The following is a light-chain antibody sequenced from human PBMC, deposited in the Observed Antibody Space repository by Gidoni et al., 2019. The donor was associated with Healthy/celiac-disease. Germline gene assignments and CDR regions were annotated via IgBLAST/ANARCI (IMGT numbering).Light chain of an antibody. CDR1: QSVSYY. CDR3: QQRSNWPLT. CDR2: DAS. J-gene: IGKJ4*01. V-gene: IGKV3-11*01. Sequence: EIVLTQSPASLSLSPGERATLSCRASQSVSYYLAWYQQKPGQAPRLLIYDASNRATGIPARFSGSGSGTDFTLTISSLEPEDFAVYYCQQRSNWPLTFXGXTKVXIK.